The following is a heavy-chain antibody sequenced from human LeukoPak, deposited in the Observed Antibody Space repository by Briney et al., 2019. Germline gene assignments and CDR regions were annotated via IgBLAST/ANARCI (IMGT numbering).Heavy chain of an antibody. Sequence: SETLSLTYSVSGGSIGSKSHDWGWIRQPPGKGLEWISYTYYSGSTYYNPSLKSRATISVDTSKNQFSLKLSSVTAADTAVYYCARREANWFDPWGQGYLVTVSS. J-gene: IGHJ5*02. V-gene: IGHV4-39*01. CDR1: GGSIGSKSHD. CDR2: TYYSGST. CDR3: ARREANWFDP.